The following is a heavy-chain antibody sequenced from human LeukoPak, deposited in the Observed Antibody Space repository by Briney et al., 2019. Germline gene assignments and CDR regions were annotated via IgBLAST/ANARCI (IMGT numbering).Heavy chain of an antibody. CDR3: ARGHNPLYGSGSWGADYYYYGMDV. Sequence: ASVKVSCKASEYNFTTYDINWVRQATGQGLEWMGWMNPNSGNTGYAQKFQGRVTMTRNTSISTAYMELSSLRSEDTAVYYCARGHNPLYGSGSWGADYYYYGMDVWGQGTTVTVSS. CDR1: EYNFTTYD. D-gene: IGHD3-10*01. V-gene: IGHV1-8*01. J-gene: IGHJ6*02. CDR2: MNPNSGNT.